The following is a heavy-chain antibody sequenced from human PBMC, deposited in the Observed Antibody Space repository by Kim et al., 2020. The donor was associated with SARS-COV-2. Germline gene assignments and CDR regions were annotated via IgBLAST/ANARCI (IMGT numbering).Heavy chain of an antibody. V-gene: IGHV3-23*03. D-gene: IGHD3-10*01. CDR3: STSFGGSGSYFNY. Sequence: GGSLRLSCAASGFTFSSYAMSWVRQAPGKGLEWVSVIYSGGSSTYYADSVKGRFTISRDNSKNTLYLQMNSLRAEDTAVYYCSTSFGGSGSYFNYSGQGT. J-gene: IGHJ4*02. CDR2: IYSGGSST. CDR1: GFTFSSYA.